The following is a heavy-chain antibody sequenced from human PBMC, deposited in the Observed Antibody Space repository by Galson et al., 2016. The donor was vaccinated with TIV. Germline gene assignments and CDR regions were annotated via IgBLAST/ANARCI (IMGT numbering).Heavy chain of an antibody. CDR1: GLVVSDNF. Sequence: LRLSCAASGLVVSDNFMTWVRQAPGKGLEWVSPISDTDYTQYAASVRGRFTISRDKSTNIVYLHMDRLRVEDTAVYYCVRERRHCGNECFLRYYFGMDVWGQGTTVTVSS. CDR3: VRERRHCGNECFLRYYFGMDV. J-gene: IGHJ6*02. V-gene: IGHV3-66*03. CDR2: ISDTDYT. D-gene: IGHD2-21*01.